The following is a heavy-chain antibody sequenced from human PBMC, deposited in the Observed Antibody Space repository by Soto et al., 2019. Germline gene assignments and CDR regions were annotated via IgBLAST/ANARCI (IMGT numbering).Heavy chain of an antibody. D-gene: IGHD2-8*01. CDR2: IYYIGST. CDR3: ARVTVYTSMIYWFDP. J-gene: IGHJ5*02. V-gene: IGHV4-61*08. CDR1: GGSVTSGDFF. Sequence: NPSETLSLTCTVSGGSVTSGDFFWTWIRQPPGKGLEWIGHIYYIGSTNYSPSLNSRVTISLDTSKNQFSLRLNSVTTADTAVYFCARVTVYTSMIYWFDPWGQGTLVTVSS.